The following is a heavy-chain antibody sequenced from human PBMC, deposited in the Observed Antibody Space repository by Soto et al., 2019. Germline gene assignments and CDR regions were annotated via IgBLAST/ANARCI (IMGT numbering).Heavy chain of an antibody. J-gene: IGHJ4*01. Sequence: PWGSLRLSCAASGFTFSSYGMHWVRQAPGKGLEWVAVISYYGSNKYYADSVKGRFTISRDNSKNTLYLQMNSLRAEDTAVYYCARIAVAGGYRGQRTLVTSPQ. CDR1: GFTFSSYG. CDR2: ISYYGSNK. D-gene: IGHD6-19*01. V-gene: IGHV3-30*03. CDR3: ARIAVAGGY.